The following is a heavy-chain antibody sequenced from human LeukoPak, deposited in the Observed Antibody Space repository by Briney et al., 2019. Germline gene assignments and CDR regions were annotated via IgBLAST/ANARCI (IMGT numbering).Heavy chain of an antibody. D-gene: IGHD6-19*01. CDR2: IYNSGSKT. CDR3: SKDVVPDSGWDLDY. J-gene: IGHJ4*02. Sequence: GGSLRLSCTASGFSFSTYSMTWVRQGPGKGLEWVSSIYNSGSKTFYADSVKGRFTISRDNSKNTLYLQMNSLTAEDTAIYCCSKDVVPDSGWDLDYWGQGTPVTVSS. CDR1: GFSFSTYS. V-gene: IGHV3-23*05.